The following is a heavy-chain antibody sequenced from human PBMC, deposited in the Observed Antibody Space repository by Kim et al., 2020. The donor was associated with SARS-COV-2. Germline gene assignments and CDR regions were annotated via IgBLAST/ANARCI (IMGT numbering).Heavy chain of an antibody. V-gene: IGHV4-59*09. CDR2: YYSGST. CDR3: ARGFDP. Sequence: YYSGSTNYTPSLKSRVTISVDTSKNQFSLKLSSVTAADTAVYCCARGFDPWGQGTLVTVSS. J-gene: IGHJ5*02.